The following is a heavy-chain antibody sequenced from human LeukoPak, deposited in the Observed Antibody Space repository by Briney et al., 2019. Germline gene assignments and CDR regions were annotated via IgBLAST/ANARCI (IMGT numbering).Heavy chain of an antibody. CDR2: ISYDAAVK. J-gene: IGHJ4*02. CDR3: ARDFSTWYSIDY. CDR1: GFTLRSFA. V-gene: IGHV3-30-3*01. D-gene: IGHD2-15*01. Sequence: GGSLRLSCPVFGFTLRSFAIHWVRRPPGKGLQWVAFISYDAAVKYYADSVRGRFTVSRDNSKNTLSLQMNSLRPEDTAVYYCARDFSTWYSIDYWGRGTLVIVSS.